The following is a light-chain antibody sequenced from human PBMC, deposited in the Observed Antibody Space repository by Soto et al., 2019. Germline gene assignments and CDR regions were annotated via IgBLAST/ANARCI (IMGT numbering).Light chain of an antibody. CDR3: AAWDDSLNGWV. J-gene: IGLJ3*02. V-gene: IGLV1-44*01. Sequence: QSVLTQPPSASGTPGQRVTISCSRSSSNIGSNTVNWYHQLPGTAPKLLIYGNNQRPSGVPDRFSGSKSGTSASLAISGLQSEDDADYYCAAWDDSLNGWVFGGGTKLTVL. CDR2: GNN. CDR1: SSNIGSNT.